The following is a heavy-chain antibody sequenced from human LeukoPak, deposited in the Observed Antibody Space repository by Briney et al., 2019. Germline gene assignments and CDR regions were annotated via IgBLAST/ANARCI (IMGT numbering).Heavy chain of an antibody. J-gene: IGHJ1*01. CDR3: ARVESGYGDYLHTALAEYFQH. D-gene: IGHD4-17*01. CDR2: IYYNGSP. Sequence: SETLSLTCTVSGGSISSYYWSWLRQPPGRGLERLGYIYYNGSPNYNPSLKSRVTISVDTSKNQFSLKLSSVTAADTAVYYCARVESGYGDYLHTALAEYFQHWGQGTLVTVSS. V-gene: IGHV4-59*01. CDR1: GGSISSYY.